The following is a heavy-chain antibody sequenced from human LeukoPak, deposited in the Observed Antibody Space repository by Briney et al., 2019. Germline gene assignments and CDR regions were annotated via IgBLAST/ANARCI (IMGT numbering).Heavy chain of an antibody. J-gene: IGHJ3*02. D-gene: IGHD3-22*01. CDR2: IIPIFGTV. V-gene: IGHV1-69*05. CDR3: ARVRSGYYSHDAFDI. CDR1: GGTFSSYA. Sequence: ASVKVSCKASGGTFSSYAISWVRQAPGQGLEWMGGIIPIFGTVNYAQKFQGRVTITTDESTSTAYMELSSLRSEDTAVYYCARVRSGYYSHDAFDIWGQGTMVTVSS.